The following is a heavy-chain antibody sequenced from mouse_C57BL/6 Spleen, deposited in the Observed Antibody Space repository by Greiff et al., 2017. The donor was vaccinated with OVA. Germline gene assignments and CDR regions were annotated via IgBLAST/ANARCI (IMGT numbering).Heavy chain of an antibody. CDR3: ARWGRDY. Sequence: VQLQQSGPELVKPGASVKISCKASGYTFTDYYMNWVKQSHGKSLEWIGDINPNNGGTSYNQKFKGKATLTVDKSSSTAYMELRSLTSEDSAVYYCARWGRDYWGQGTTLTVSS. V-gene: IGHV1-26*01. CDR2: INPNNGGT. J-gene: IGHJ2*01. CDR1: GYTFTDYY.